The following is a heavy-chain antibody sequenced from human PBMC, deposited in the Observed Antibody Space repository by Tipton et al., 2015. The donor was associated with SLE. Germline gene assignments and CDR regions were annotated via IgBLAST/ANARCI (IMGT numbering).Heavy chain of an antibody. CDR3: ARGSLTGVAYCGGDCYRYFDY. CDR2: IIPIFGTA. CDR1: GGTFSSYA. D-gene: IGHD2-21*01. J-gene: IGHJ4*02. Sequence: QSWAEVKKPGSSVKVSCKASGGTFSSYAISWVRQAPGQGLEWMGGIIPIFGTANYAQKFQGRVTITTDESTSTAYMELSSLRSEDTAVYYCARGSLTGVAYCGGDCYRYFDYWGQGTLVTVSS. V-gene: IGHV1-69*05.